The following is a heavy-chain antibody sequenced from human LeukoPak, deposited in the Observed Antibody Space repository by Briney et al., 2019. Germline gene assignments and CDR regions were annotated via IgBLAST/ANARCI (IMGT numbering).Heavy chain of an antibody. CDR2: INHSWST. CDR1: GYSISNNFY. CDR3: ARAPVYDSGPYYLSHFDY. V-gene: IGHV4-38-2*02. D-gene: IGHD3-22*01. Sequence: PSETLSLTCTVSGYSISNNFYWAWIRQSPGKGLEWIVSINHSWSTYYNPSLKSRVTISVDTSKNQFSLKLTSVTAADTAVYYCARAPVYDSGPYYLSHFDYWGQGTLVTVSS. J-gene: IGHJ4*02.